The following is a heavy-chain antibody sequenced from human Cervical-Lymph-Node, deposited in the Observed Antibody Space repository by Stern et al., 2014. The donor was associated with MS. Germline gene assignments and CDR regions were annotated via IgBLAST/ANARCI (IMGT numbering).Heavy chain of an antibody. J-gene: IGHJ3*01. V-gene: IGHV3-30*18. Sequence: EQLVESGGGVVQPGRSLRLSCAGSGFTFSNFGMHWVRQAPGKGLEWGSLISYDGGNEYYADFVKGRFTISRDDSKNKVYLQLNSLRPEDTAVYYCAKGRTVAGKGVGAFDVWGQGTLVTVSS. CDR3: AKGRTVAGKGVGAFDV. CDR1: GFTFSNFG. D-gene: IGHD6-19*01. CDR2: ISYDGGNE.